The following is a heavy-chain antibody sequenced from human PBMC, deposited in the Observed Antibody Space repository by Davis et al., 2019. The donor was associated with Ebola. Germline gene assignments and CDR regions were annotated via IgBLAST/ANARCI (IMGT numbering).Heavy chain of an antibody. D-gene: IGHD6-19*01. CDR3: ARDEGYSSGWYVVGGDY. J-gene: IGHJ4*02. CDR2: IWYDGSTK. V-gene: IGHV3-33*01. Sequence: PGGSLRLSCAASGFTFSSYGMHWVRQAPGKGLEWVAVIWYDGSTKYYADSVKGRFTISRDNSKNTLYLQMNNLRAEDTAVYYCARDEGYSSGWYVVGGDYWGQGTLVTVSS. CDR1: GFTFSSYG.